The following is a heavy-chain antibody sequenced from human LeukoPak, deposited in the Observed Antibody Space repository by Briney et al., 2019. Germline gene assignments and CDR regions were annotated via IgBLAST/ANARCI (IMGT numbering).Heavy chain of an antibody. CDR3: ARHGSWSFDY. Sequence: GGSLRLSCAASGLTFSDYWMSWVRQAPGKGLEWVSAITSGSGSNVYYADSLKGRFTISRDNSKNTLYLQMNSLRAEDTAVYYCARHGSWSFDYWGQGTLDTVSA. CDR2: ITSGSGSNV. CDR1: GLTFSDYW. V-gene: IGHV3-23*01. J-gene: IGHJ4*02. D-gene: IGHD6-13*01.